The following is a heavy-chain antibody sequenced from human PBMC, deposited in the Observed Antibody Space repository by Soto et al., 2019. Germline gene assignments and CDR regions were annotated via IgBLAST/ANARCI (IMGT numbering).Heavy chain of an antibody. Sequence: SETLSLTCAVYGGSFSCYYWSWIRQPPGKGLEWIGEINHSGSTNYNPSLKSRVTISVDTSKNQFSLKLSSVTAADTAVYYCARGPPSPGYSSGRPRYYYYGMDVWGQGTTVTVSS. CDR2: INHSGST. J-gene: IGHJ6*02. D-gene: IGHD6-19*01. CDR3: ARGPPSPGYSSGRPRYYYYGMDV. CDR1: GGSFSCYY. V-gene: IGHV4-34*01.